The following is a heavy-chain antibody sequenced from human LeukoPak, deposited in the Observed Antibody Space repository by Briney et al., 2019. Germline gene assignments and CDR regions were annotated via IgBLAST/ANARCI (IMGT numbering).Heavy chain of an antibody. J-gene: IGHJ4*02. CDR1: GFTFSSYS. V-gene: IGHV3-7*01. D-gene: IGHD3-10*01. CDR2: IKQDGSEK. Sequence: PGGSLRLSCATSGFTFSSYSMYWVRQAPGKGLEWVANIKQDGSEKYYVDSVKGRFTISRDNAKNSLYLQMNSLRAEDTAVYYCARVWFGELLCDYWGQGTLVTVSS. CDR3: ARVWFGELLCDY.